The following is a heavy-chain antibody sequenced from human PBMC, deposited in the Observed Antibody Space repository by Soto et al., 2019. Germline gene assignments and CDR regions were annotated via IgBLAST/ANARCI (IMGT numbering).Heavy chain of an antibody. D-gene: IGHD2-21*02. CDR3: ARSIVVVTALDY. CDR1: GYTFTSYD. J-gene: IGHJ4*02. CDR2: TNPNSGNT. Sequence: GASVKVSCKASGYTFTSYDINWVRQATGQGLEWMGYTNPNSGNTVYAQQFQGRVTMTWDTSITTAYMELSSLRSEDRAVYYCARSIVVVTALDYWGQGTLVTVSS. V-gene: IGHV1-8*01.